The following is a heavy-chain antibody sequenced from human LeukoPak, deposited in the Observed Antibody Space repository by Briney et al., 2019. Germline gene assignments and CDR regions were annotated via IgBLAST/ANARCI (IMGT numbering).Heavy chain of an antibody. CDR2: IYYSGST. CDR3: ARGRGSYSTTIDY. V-gene: IGHV4-59*13. CDR1: GGSISSYY. Sequence: PETLSLTCTVSGGSISSYYWSWIRQTPGKGLEWIGYIYYSGSTNYNPSLKSRVTISKDTSKNQFSLELMSVTAADTAVYYCARGRGSYSTTIDYWGQGALVTVSS. D-gene: IGHD1-26*01. J-gene: IGHJ4*02.